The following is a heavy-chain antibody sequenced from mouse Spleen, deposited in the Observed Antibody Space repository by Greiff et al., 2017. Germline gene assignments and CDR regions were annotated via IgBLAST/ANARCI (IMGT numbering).Heavy chain of an antibody. J-gene: IGHJ3*01. V-gene: IGHV1-81*01. D-gene: IGHD5-1*01. CDR2: IYPRSGNT. CDR1: GYTFTSYG. Sequence: VQRVESGAELARPGASVKLSCKASGYTFTSYGISWVKQRTGQGLEWIGEIYPRSGNTYYNEKFKGKATLTADKSSSTAYMELRSLTSEDSAVYFCAREEVPFAYWGQGTLVTVSA. CDR3: AREEVPFAY.